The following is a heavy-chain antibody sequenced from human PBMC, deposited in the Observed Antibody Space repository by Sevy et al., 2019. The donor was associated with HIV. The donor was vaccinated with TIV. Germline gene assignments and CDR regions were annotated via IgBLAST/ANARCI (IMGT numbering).Heavy chain of an antibody. CDR3: AGPEIYRAYDYYFDY. V-gene: IGHV3-23*01. D-gene: IGHD3-3*01. CDR2: ISGSGGST. CDR1: GFTFSSYA. Sequence: GGSLRLSCVASGFTFSSYAMSWVRQAPGKGLEWVSTISGSGGSTDYADSVKGRFTISRDNSKNTLYLQMNSLRAEDTAVYYCAGPEIYRAYDYYFDYWGQGTLVTVSS. J-gene: IGHJ4*02.